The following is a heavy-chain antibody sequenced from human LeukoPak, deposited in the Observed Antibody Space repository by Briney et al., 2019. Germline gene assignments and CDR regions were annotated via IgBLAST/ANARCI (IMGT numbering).Heavy chain of an antibody. J-gene: IGHJ4*02. CDR1: GYTFTGYY. D-gene: IGHD3-22*01. CDR2: INPNSGGT. V-gene: IGHV1-2*02. CDR3: ARETHYDSSGSALYYFDY. Sequence: ASVKVSCKASGYTFTGYYMHWVRQAPGQGLEWMGWINPNSGGTNYAQKFQGRVTMTRDMSTSTVYMELSSLRSEDTAVYYCARETHYDSSGSALYYFDYWGQGTLVTVSS.